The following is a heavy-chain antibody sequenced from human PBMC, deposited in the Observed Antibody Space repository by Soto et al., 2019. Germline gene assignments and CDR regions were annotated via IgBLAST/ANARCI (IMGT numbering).Heavy chain of an antibody. CDR2: IYYSGST. D-gene: IGHD2-15*01. V-gene: IGHV4-39*01. J-gene: IGHJ4*02. Sequence: TVSGGSISSSSYYWGWIRQPPGKGLEWSGSIYYSGSTYYNPSLKSRVTISVDTSKNRFSLSLNSVTASDTAVYFCVSQRTPVPSQAYFDYLGPGALVTVSS. CDR3: VSQRTPVPSQAYFDY. CDR1: GGSISSSSYY.